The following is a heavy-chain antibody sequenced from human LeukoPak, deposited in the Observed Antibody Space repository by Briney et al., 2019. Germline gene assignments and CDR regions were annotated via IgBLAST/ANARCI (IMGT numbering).Heavy chain of an antibody. Sequence: PGGSLRLSCAASGFTFSSYAMSWVRQAPGKGLEWVSAISGSGGSTYYADSVKGRFTISRDNSKNTLYLQMNSLRAEDTAVYYCAKFVVVVVATFENYFDYWGQGTLVTVSS. CDR3: AKFVVVVVATFENYFDY. V-gene: IGHV3-23*01. J-gene: IGHJ4*02. CDR1: GFTFSSYA. CDR2: ISGSGGST. D-gene: IGHD2-15*01.